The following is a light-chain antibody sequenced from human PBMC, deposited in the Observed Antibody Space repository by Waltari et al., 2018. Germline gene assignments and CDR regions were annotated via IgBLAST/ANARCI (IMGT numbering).Light chain of an antibody. J-gene: IGLJ2*01. CDR1: SSAVGASNY. Sequence: QSALTQPASVSGSPGQSLTISCTGTSSAVGASNYVSWYQQHPGKAPKLMIYDVNHRPSGVSNRFSGSKSGNTASLTISGLQAEDEADYYCSSYTTTTSLVFGGGTKLTVL. V-gene: IGLV2-14*03. CDR2: DVN. CDR3: SSYTTTTSLV.